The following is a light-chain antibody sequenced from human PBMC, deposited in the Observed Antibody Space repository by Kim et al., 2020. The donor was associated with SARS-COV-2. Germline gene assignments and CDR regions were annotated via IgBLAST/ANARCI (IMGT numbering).Light chain of an antibody. J-gene: IGKJ4*01. V-gene: IGKV3-11*01. CDR1: QSVSTY. Sequence: LSPGESATHPCRASQSVSTYLAWYQQRSGQAPRVLIYDASNRATGIPARFSGSGSGTDFTRTISSLQPEDFAVYYCQQRSSWPLTFGGGTKVDIK. CDR3: QQRSSWPLT. CDR2: DAS.